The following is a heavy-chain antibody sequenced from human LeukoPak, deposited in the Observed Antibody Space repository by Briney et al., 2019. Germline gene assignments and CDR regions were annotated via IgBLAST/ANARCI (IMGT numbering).Heavy chain of an antibody. D-gene: IGHD1-26*01. CDR2: INPSGGST. V-gene: IGHV1-46*01. J-gene: IGHJ4*02. CDR1: GYTFTSYY. Sequence: GASVKVSCKASGYTFTSYYMHWVRQAPGQGLEWMGIINPSGGSTSYAQKFQGRVTMTRDTSTRTVYMELSSLRSEDTAVYYCASEWELRGTFDYWGQGTLVTVSS. CDR3: ASEWELRGTFDY.